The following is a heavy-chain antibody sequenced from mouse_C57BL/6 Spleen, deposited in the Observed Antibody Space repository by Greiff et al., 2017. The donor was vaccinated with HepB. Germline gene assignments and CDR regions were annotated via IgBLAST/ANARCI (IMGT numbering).Heavy chain of an antibody. J-gene: IGHJ1*01. Sequence: QVQLQQPGAELVRPGTSVKSSCKASGYTFTSYWMHWVKQRPGQGLEWIGVIDPSDSYTNYNQKFKGKATLTVDTSSSTAYMQLSSLTSEDSAVYYCARQDYYGSSHWYFDVWGPGTTVTVSS. CDR3: ARQDYYGSSHWYFDV. CDR1: GYTFTSYW. V-gene: IGHV1-59*01. CDR2: IDPSDSYT. D-gene: IGHD1-1*01.